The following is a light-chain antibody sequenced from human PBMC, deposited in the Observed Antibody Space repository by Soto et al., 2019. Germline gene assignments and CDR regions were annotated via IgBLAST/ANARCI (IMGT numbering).Light chain of an antibody. CDR3: QQRSTSIT. Sequence: IVLTQSPATLSLWPGETAILSCRASQTVSSYLSWYQHKPGQAPRLLIYDASKRAPGIPARFSGSGSGTDFTLTISSLEPEEFAVYYCQQRSTSITFGQGTRLEIE. J-gene: IGKJ5*01. CDR1: QTVSSY. V-gene: IGKV3-11*01. CDR2: DAS.